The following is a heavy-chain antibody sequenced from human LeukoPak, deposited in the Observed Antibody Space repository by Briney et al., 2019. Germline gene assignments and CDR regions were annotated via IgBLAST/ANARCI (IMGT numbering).Heavy chain of an antibody. Sequence: GGSLRLSCAASGFTFSSYAMHRVRQAPRKGLEYVSAISSNGGSTYYANSVKGRFTISRDNSKNTLYLQMGSLRAEDMAVYYCARVGYDFWGGFDYWGQGTLVTVSS. CDR3: ARVGYDFWGGFDY. J-gene: IGHJ4*02. D-gene: IGHD3-3*01. CDR1: GFTFSSYA. V-gene: IGHV3-64*01. CDR2: ISSNGGST.